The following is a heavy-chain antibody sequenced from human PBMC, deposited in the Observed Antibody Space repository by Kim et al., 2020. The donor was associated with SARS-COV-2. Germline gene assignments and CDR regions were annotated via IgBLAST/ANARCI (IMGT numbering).Heavy chain of an antibody. CDR3: ARDSGDYSNSFDS. Sequence: ASVKVSCKTSDYTFTNNGISWVRQAPGQGLEWMGWIDPYNVNTNYAQKFQGRVTMTTDTSTSTAYVELRSLRSDDTAVYYCARDSGDYSNSFDSWGQGTLVTVSS. CDR1: DYTFTNNG. J-gene: IGHJ4*02. CDR2: IDPYNVNT. D-gene: IGHD4-17*01. V-gene: IGHV1-18*04.